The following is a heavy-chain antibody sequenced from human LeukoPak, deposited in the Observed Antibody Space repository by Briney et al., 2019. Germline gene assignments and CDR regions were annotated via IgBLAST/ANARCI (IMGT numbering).Heavy chain of an antibody. Sequence: ASVKVSCKASGYTFTGYYTQWVRQAPGQGLEWMGWINPNSGGTNYAQKFQGRVTMTRDTSISTAYMELSRLRSDDTAVYFCARDHCVSSGCYEDYYYGMDVWGRGTTVTVSS. CDR3: ARDHCVSSGCYEDYYYGMDV. CDR1: GYTFTGYY. J-gene: IGHJ6*02. CDR2: INPNSGGT. D-gene: IGHD6-25*01. V-gene: IGHV1-2*02.